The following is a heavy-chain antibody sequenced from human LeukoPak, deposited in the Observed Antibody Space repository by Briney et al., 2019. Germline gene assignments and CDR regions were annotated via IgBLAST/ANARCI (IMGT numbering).Heavy chain of an antibody. V-gene: IGHV1-2*02. CDR2: INPNSGT. J-gene: IGHJ4*02. Sequence: ASVKVSCXASGYTFTGYYMHWVRQAPGQGLEWMGWINPNSGTNYAQKFQGRVTMTRDTSITTAYMELSRLRSDDTAVYYCAMTLKAVAGLFDYWGQGTLVTVSP. D-gene: IGHD6-19*01. CDR1: GYTFTGYY. CDR3: AMTLKAVAGLFDY.